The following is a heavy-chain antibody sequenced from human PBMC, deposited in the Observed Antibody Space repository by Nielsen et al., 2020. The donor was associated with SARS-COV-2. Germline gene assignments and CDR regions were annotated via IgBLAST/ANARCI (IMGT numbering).Heavy chain of an antibody. Sequence: ASVKVSCKASGYTFTSYYMHWVRQAPGQGLEWMGIINPSGGSTSYAQKFQGRVTMTRDTSTSTVYMELSSLRSEDTAMYYCAREHHLGIAYDYWGQGTLVTVSS. CDR2: INPSGGST. J-gene: IGHJ4*02. CDR3: AREHHLGIAYDY. CDR1: GYTFTSYY. V-gene: IGHV1-46*01. D-gene: IGHD6-13*01.